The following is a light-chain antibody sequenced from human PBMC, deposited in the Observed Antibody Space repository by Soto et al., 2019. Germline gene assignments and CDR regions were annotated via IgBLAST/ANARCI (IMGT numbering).Light chain of an antibody. V-gene: IGKV1-8*01. CDR2: GAS. Sequence: AIRMTQSPSSFSASTGDRVTITCRASQGLGSNLAWYQQKPGRAPKLLIYGASTLEIGVPSRFSGSGSGTDFTLTITSLQSEDFATYYCQQYFAYPRTFGQGTKV. CDR3: QQYFAYPRT. J-gene: IGKJ1*01. CDR1: QGLGSN.